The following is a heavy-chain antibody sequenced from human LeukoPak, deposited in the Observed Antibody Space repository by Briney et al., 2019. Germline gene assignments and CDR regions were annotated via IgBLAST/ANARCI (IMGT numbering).Heavy chain of an antibody. CDR2: ISGSGGST. D-gene: IGHD3-10*01. J-gene: IGHJ4*02. V-gene: IGHV3-23*01. CDR3: ARVRGVGRITKLGY. Sequence: GGSLRLSCAASGFNFSSYAMSWVRQAPGKGLEWVSAISGSGGSTYYADSVKGRFTISRNNAKNTLYLQMNSLRAEDTAVYYCARVRGVGRITKLGYWGQGTLVTVSS. CDR1: GFNFSSYA.